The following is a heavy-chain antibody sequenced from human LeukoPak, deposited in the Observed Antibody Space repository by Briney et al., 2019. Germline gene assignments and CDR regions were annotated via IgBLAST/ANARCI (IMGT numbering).Heavy chain of an antibody. V-gene: IGHV1-18*01. CDR1: GYTFTSYG. CDR2: IGAYNGNT. D-gene: IGHD4-17*01. J-gene: IGHJ3*02. Sequence: ASVKVSCKASGYTFTSYGISWVRQAPGQGLEWMGWIGAYNGNTNYAQKLQGRVTMTTDTSTSTAYMELRSLRSDDTAVYYCARFMTTVTTVARNAFDIWGQGTMVTVSS. CDR3: ARFMTTVTTVARNAFDI.